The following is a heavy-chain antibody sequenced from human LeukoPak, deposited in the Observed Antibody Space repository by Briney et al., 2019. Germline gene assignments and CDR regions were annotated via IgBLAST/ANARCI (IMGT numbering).Heavy chain of an antibody. D-gene: IGHD2-15*01. CDR1: GGTFSSYA. J-gene: IGHJ5*02. CDR2: IIPIFGTA. V-gene: IGHV1-69*13. Sequence: EASVKVSCKASGGTFSSYAISWVRQAPGQGLEWMGGIIPIFGTANYAQKFQGRVTITADESTSTAYMELSSLRSEDTAVYYCARFPNPDPRYCSGGSCYRFDPWGQGTLVTVSS. CDR3: ARFPNPDPRYCSGGSCYRFDP.